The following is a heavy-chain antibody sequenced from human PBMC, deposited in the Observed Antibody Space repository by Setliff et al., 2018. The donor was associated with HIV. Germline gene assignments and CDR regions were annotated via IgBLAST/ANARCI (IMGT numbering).Heavy chain of an antibody. Sequence: SETLSLTCSVSGGSISSYYWSWIRQPPGKGLEWIGYIYYSGSTYYNPSLKSRVTISVDTSKNQFSLKLSSVTAADTAVYYCARGYPVSYYYYMDVWGKGTTVTVSS. V-gene: IGHV4-59*12. CDR1: GGSISSYY. D-gene: IGHD3-16*02. CDR2: IYYSGST. J-gene: IGHJ6*03. CDR3: ARGYPVSYYYYMDV.